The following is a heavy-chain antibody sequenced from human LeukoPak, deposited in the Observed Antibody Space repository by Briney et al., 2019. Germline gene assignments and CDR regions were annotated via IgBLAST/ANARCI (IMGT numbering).Heavy chain of an antibody. Sequence: GASVKVSCKASGYTFTGYYMHWVRQAPRQGLEWMGWINPNSGGTNYAQKFQGRVTMTRDTSISTAYMELSRLRSDDTAVYYCARDRGGVVSSNWFDPWGQGTLVTVSS. CDR3: ARDRGGVVSSNWFDP. CDR2: INPNSGGT. V-gene: IGHV1-2*02. CDR1: GYTFTGYY. J-gene: IGHJ5*02. D-gene: IGHD3-3*01.